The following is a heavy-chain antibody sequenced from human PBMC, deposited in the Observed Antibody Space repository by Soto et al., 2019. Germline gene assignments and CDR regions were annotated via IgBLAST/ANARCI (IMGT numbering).Heavy chain of an antibody. Sequence: SETLSLTCTVSGGSISSYYWSWIRQPPGKGLEWIGYIYYSGSTNYNPSLKSRVTISVDTSKNQFSLKLSSVTAADTAVYYCSRLGYCSGGSCYSDWFDPWGQGTLVTVSS. V-gene: IGHV4-59*01. CDR2: IYYSGST. J-gene: IGHJ5*02. CDR1: GGSISSYY. CDR3: SRLGYCSGGSCYSDWFDP. D-gene: IGHD2-15*01.